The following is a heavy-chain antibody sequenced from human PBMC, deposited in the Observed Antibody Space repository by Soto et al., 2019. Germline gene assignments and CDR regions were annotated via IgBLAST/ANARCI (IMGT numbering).Heavy chain of an antibody. Sequence: GSWPSPVDPTQTPTPACSLFGFSPPTMGIWGGWVPQPPGKALGWLARIDWDDDKFYNTSLRTRLTISKDTSKNQVVLTMTNVDPVDTATYFCARTVRGDTKNPPHTAYGFDVWGKGTTVTVSS. V-gene: IGHV2-70*17. CDR3: ARTVRGDTKNPPHTAYGFDV. J-gene: IGHJ6*04. D-gene: IGHD3-10*01. CDR2: IDWDDDK. CDR1: GFSPPTMGIW.